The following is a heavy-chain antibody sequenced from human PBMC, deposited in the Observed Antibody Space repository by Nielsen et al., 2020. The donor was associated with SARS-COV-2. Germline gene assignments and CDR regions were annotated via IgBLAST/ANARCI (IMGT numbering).Heavy chain of an antibody. D-gene: IGHD4-17*01. Sequence: GESLKISCKGSGYSFTSYWIGWVRQMPGKGLEWMGIIYPGDSDTRYSPSFQGQVTISADKSISTAYLQWSSLEASDTAMYYCARHSMDTTEGGAFDIWGQGTMVTVSS. V-gene: IGHV5-51*01. CDR2: IYPGDSDT. J-gene: IGHJ3*02. CDR3: ARHSMDTTEGGAFDI. CDR1: GYSFTSYW.